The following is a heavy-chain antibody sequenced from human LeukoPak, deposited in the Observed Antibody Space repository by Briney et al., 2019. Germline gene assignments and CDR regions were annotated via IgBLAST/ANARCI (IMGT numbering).Heavy chain of an antibody. J-gene: IGHJ4*02. D-gene: IGHD6-13*01. V-gene: IGHV3-30-3*01. Sequence: GGSLRLSCAASGFTFSNYAMNWVRQAPGKGLEWVAVISHDGFNKCYADSVKGRFTISRDNSKNTLYLQMNSLRAEDTAVYYCAKGRAAAAAFDYWGQGTLVTVSS. CDR2: ISHDGFNK. CDR1: GFTFSNYA. CDR3: AKGRAAAAAFDY.